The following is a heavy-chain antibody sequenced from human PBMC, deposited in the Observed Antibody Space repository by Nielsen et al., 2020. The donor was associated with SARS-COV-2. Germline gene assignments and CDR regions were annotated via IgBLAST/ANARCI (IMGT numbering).Heavy chain of an antibody. D-gene: IGHD1-26*01. CDR1: GGSISSYY. Sequence: SETLSLTCTVSGGSISSYYWSWIRQPPGKGLEWIGYIYYSGSTNYNPSLKSRVTISVDTSKNQFSLKLSSVTAADTAVYYCARTSYSGSYSLFDCWGQGTLVTVSS. CDR3: ARTSYSGSYSLFDC. V-gene: IGHV4-59*01. CDR2: IYYSGST. J-gene: IGHJ4*02.